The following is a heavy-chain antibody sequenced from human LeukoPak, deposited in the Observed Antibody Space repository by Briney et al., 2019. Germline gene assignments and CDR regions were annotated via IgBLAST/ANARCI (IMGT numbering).Heavy chain of an antibody. D-gene: IGHD2-2*01. CDR3: TTDLGYCSSTSCYLSSRDFDY. CDR1: GFTFSNAW. J-gene: IGHJ4*02. Sequence: GGSLRLSCAASGFTFSNAWMSWVRQAPGKGLEWVGRIKSKTDGGTTDYAAPVKGRFTISRDDSKNTLYLQMNSLKTEDTAVYYCTTDLGYCSSTSCYLSSRDFDYWGQGTLVTVSS. V-gene: IGHV3-15*01. CDR2: IKSKTDGGTT.